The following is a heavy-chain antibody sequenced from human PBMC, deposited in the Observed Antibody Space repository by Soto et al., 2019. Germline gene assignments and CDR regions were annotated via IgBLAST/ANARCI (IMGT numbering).Heavy chain of an antibody. CDR1: GFTFSDYA. CDR2: VSHDGRNT. Sequence: VQLVESGGGVVQPGRSLRLSCAASGFTFSDYAMHWVRQAPGKGLEWVAVVSHDGRNTHYADSVKGRFTISRDSSKNTVSLELTSLRAEDTAAYYCARGGRQWLVTSDFNYWGQGALVTVSS. CDR3: ARGGRQWLVTSDFNY. V-gene: IGHV3-30*03. D-gene: IGHD6-19*01. J-gene: IGHJ4*02.